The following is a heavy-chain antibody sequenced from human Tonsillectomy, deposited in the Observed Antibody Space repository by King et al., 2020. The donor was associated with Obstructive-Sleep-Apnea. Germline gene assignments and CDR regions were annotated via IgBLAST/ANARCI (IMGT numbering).Heavy chain of an antibody. J-gene: IGHJ3*02. CDR1: GFTFSSNW. D-gene: IGHD3-22*01. CDR2: INIDGSIT. Sequence: VQLVESGGGLVQPGGSLRLSCAASGFTFSSNWMHWVRQAPGKGLVWVSRINIDGSITSYADSVKGRFTISGDTAKNTLYLQLNSLRAEDTAVYYCTRTYYDSSGYTNAFDIWGQGTMVTVSS. V-gene: IGHV3-74*01. CDR3: TRTYYDSSGYTNAFDI.